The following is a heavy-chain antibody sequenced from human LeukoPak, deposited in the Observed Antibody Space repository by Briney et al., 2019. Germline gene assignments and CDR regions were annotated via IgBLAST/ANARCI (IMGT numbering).Heavy chain of an antibody. J-gene: IGHJ4*02. Sequence: GGSLRLSCAASGFTFSSYGMHWVRQAPGKGLEWVAFIRYDGSNKYYADSVKGRFTISRDNSKNTLYLQMNSLRAEDTAVYYCAKSTGIAAAGLFDYWGQGTLVTVSS. CDR2: IRYDGSNK. D-gene: IGHD6-13*01. V-gene: IGHV3-30*02. CDR1: GFTFSSYG. CDR3: AKSTGIAAAGLFDY.